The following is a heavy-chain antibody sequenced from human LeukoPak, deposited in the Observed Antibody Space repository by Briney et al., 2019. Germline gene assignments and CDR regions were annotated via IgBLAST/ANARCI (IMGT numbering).Heavy chain of an antibody. J-gene: IGHJ4*02. CDR1: GFTFGDYT. Sequence: KPGGSLRLSCTASGFTFGDYTMSWVRQAPGKGLEWVSSISSSSSYIYYADSVKGRFTISRDNAKNSLYLQMNSLRAEDTAVYYCARAGDGYSPFDYWGQGTLVTVSS. CDR3: ARAGDGYSPFDY. CDR2: ISSSSSYI. D-gene: IGHD5-24*01. V-gene: IGHV3-21*01.